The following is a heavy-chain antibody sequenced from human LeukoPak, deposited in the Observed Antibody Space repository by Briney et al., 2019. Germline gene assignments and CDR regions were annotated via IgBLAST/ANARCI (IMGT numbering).Heavy chain of an antibody. J-gene: IGHJ4*02. CDR1: GYTFTSYG. CDR2: ISTYNGNT. D-gene: IGHD2-15*01. V-gene: IGHV1-18*01. CDR3: ARDLFYCSGGSCPFDY. Sequence: GASVKVSCKASGYTFTSYGISWVRQAPGQGLEWMGWISTYNGNTNYAQKLQGRVTMTTDTSTSTAYMELRSLRSDDTAVYYCARDLFYCSGGSCPFDYWGQGTLVTVSS.